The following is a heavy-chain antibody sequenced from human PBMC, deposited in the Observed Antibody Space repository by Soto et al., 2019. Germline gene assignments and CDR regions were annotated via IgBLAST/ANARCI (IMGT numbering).Heavy chain of an antibody. J-gene: IGHJ6*02. Sequence: QVQLVQSGAEVKKPGASVKVSCKSSGYTFTNYAIYWVRQAPGQRPEWMGWITAGKGDTEYSQKFQDRVAFSRDTSATTAYRVPGRPRSDDTAVYYCARGGVGVTGYGMDVWGQGTTVIVS. V-gene: IGHV1-3*01. CDR2: ITAGKGDT. D-gene: IGHD1-20*01. CDR1: GYTFTNYA. CDR3: ARGGVGVTGYGMDV.